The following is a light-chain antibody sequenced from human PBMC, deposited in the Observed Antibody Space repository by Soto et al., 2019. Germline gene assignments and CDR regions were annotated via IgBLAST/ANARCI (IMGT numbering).Light chain of an antibody. CDR1: SSDVGAYNY. V-gene: IGLV2-14*03. Sequence: QSVLTQPASVSGSPGQSITISCTGASSDVGAYNYVSWYQQHPDKAPKLMIYDVSSRPSGVSDRFSGSKSGNTASLTISGLQAEDEADYYCSSYTTSLTYVFGTGTKLTVL. J-gene: IGLJ1*01. CDR2: DVS. CDR3: SSYTTSLTYV.